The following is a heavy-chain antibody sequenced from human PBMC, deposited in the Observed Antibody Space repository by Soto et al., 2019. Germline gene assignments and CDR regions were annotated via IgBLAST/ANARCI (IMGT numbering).Heavy chain of an antibody. Sequence: SVKVSCKASGFTFTSSAMQWVRQARGQRLEWIGWIVVGSGNTNYAQKFQERVTITRDMSTSTAYMELSSLRSEDTAVYYCARADYGGNSYGMDVWGQGTTVTVSS. D-gene: IGHD4-17*01. V-gene: IGHV1-58*02. J-gene: IGHJ6*02. CDR3: ARADYGGNSYGMDV. CDR2: IVVGSGNT. CDR1: GFTFTSSA.